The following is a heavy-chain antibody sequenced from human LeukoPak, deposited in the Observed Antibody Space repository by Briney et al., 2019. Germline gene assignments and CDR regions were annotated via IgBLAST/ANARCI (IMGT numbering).Heavy chain of an antibody. V-gene: IGHV3-66*01. J-gene: IGHJ4*02. CDR1: GLTVSSSY. D-gene: IGHD6-13*01. CDR2: IYSDGGT. CDR3: ARESSWSFDY. Sequence: GGSLRLSCAASGLTVSSSYMSWVRQAPGKGLEWVSVIYSDGGTYYADSVRDRFTISRDNSKNTLYLQMNSLRAEDTALYYCARESSWSFDYWGQGTLVTVSS.